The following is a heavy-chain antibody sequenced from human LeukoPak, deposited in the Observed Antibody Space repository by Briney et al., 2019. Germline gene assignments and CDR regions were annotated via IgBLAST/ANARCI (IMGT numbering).Heavy chain of an antibody. D-gene: IGHD3-22*01. CDR3: AHRRVHYYDSSGYPKDAFDM. V-gene: IGHV2-5*01. J-gene: IGHJ3*02. CDR2: IYWNDDK. Sequence: SGPTLVKPTQTLTLTCAFSGFSLNTRGVGVGWIRQPPGKALEWLALIYWNDDKGYSPFLKSRLTITKYTSKNQVVLTLTNMDPVDTATYYCAHRRVHYYDSSGYPKDAFDMWGQGTVVTVSS. CDR1: GFSLNTRGVG.